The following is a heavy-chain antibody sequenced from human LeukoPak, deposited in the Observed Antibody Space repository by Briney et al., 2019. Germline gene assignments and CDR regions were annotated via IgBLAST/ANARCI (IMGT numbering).Heavy chain of an antibody. D-gene: IGHD6-13*01. CDR3: AKGSSSWYGDYYFDY. V-gene: IGHV3-23*01. CDR2: ISGSGGST. J-gene: IGHJ4*02. CDR1: GFTFSDCY. Sequence: GGSLRLSCAASGFTFSDCYMSWIRQAPGRGLEWVSAISGSGGSTYYADSVKGRFTISRDNSKNTLYLQMNSLRAEDTAVYYCAKGSSSWYGDYYFDYWGQGTLVTVSS.